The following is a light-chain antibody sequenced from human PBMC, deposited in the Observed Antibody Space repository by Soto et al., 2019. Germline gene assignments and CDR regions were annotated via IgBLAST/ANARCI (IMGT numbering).Light chain of an antibody. V-gene: IGKV3-20*01. J-gene: IGKJ1*01. CDR2: GAS. CDR1: QSVSSSY. Sequence: EIVLTQSPGTLSLSPGERATLSCRASQSVSSSYLAWYQQKPGQAPRLLIYGASSRATGIPDRFSGSGSGTDFTLTISRLEPEDFAVYYCQQYAYWPETFGQGTKVDI. CDR3: QQYAYWPET.